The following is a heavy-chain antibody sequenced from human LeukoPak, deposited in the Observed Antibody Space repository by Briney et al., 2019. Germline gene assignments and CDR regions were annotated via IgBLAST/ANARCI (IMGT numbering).Heavy chain of an antibody. CDR2: IYYSGTT. D-gene: IGHD3-22*01. J-gene: IGHJ5*02. CDR1: AGSISSGGYY. CDR3: ARALGSSGYGWFDP. Sequence: KPSQTLSLTCTVSAGSISSGGYYWSWIRQHPGEGLEWNGNIYYSGTTYYNPSLKSRLTISVDTSKNQFSLKLSSVTAADTAVYYCARALGSSGYGWFDPWGQGTLVTVSS. V-gene: IGHV4-31*03.